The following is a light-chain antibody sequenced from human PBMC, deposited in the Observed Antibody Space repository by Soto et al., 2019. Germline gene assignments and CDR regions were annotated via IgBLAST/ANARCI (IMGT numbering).Light chain of an antibody. V-gene: IGLV2-14*01. CDR2: DVS. CDR3: CSYTSSTSYV. Sequence: QSVLTQPASVSGSPGQSITISCTGTSSDVGGYNFVSWYQQHPGKAPKLMIYDVSIRPSGVSNRFSGSKSGTTASLTISGLQAEDEADYYCCSYTSSTSYVFGTGTKV. CDR1: SSDVGGYNF. J-gene: IGLJ1*01.